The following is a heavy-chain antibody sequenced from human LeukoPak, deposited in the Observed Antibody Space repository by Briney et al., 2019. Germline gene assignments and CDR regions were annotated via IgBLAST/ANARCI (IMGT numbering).Heavy chain of an antibody. D-gene: IGHD6-13*01. V-gene: IGHV4-59*01. CDR2: IFYSGST. Sequence: SETLSLTCTVSGGSISSFYWSWIRQPPGKQLEWIGYIFYSGSTNYNPSLKSRVTLSVDTSKNQFSLKLSSVTAADTAMYYCATGLQSSWYRPYFDYWGQGTLVTVSS. CDR1: GGSISSFY. J-gene: IGHJ4*02. CDR3: ATGLQSSWYRPYFDY.